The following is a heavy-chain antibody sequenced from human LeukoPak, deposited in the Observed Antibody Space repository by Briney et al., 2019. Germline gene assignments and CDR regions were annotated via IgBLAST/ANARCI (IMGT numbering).Heavy chain of an antibody. CDR3: ARLRFDFWSGYTHPYFDY. Sequence: SEXXSLTCTVSGGSISSSSYSWGWIRQPPGKGREWIGSIYYSGTTYYNPSLKSRVTIYVDTSKRQFSLKMRSVAATDTAVYFCARLRFDFWSGYTHPYFDYWGQGTLVTVS. CDR1: GGSISSSSYS. D-gene: IGHD3-3*01. CDR2: IYYSGTT. J-gene: IGHJ4*02. V-gene: IGHV4-39*01.